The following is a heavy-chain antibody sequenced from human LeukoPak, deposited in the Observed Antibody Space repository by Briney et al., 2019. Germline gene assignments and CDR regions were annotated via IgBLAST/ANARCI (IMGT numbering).Heavy chain of an antibody. Sequence: GGSLRLSCAASGFTFDDYAMHWVRQAPGKGLEWVSSISWNSGTIGYADSVKGRFTISRDNAKNSLYLQMNSLRAEDMALYYCAKDLYRGEDTAMVTFDYWSQGTLVTVSS. CDR3: AKDLYRGEDTAMVTFDY. V-gene: IGHV3-9*03. CDR1: GFTFDDYA. J-gene: IGHJ4*02. D-gene: IGHD5-18*01. CDR2: ISWNSGTI.